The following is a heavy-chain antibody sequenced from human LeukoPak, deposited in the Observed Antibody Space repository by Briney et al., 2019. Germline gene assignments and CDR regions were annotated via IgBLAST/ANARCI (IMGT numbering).Heavy chain of an antibody. D-gene: IGHD6-19*01. CDR2: IYTSGST. CDR1: GGSISSGSYY. J-gene: IGHJ3*01. Sequence: SETLSLTCTVSGGSISSGSYYWSWIRQPAGKGLEWIGRIYTSGSTNYNPSLKSRFTISVDTSKNQFSLKLSSVTAADTAVYYCAREVAGTPWIDYWGQGTMVTVSS. CDR3: AREVAGTPWIDY. V-gene: IGHV4-61*02.